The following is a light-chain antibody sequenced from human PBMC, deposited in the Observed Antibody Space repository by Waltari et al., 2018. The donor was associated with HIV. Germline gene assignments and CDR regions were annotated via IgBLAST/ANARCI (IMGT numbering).Light chain of an antibody. J-gene: IGLJ3*02. CDR3: SSYRNNYVLV. CDR2: DVD. Sequence: QSALTQPASVSGSPGQSITISCTGIGTGVHTYQLFSWYQQQPDKAPQLIIYDVDTRPSGVSYRFSGSKSGNTASLTISGLQAEDEAYYYCSSYRNNYVLVFGGGTKLTVL. V-gene: IGLV2-14*02. CDR1: GTGVHTYQL.